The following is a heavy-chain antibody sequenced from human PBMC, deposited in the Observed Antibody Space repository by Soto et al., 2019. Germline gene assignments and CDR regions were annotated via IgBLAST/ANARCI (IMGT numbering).Heavy chain of an antibody. CDR1: GGTFSSYA. CDR2: IIPIFGTA. V-gene: IGHV1-69*13. Sequence: ASVKVSCKASGGTFSSYAISGVRQAPGQGLEWMGGIIPIFGTANYAQKFQGRVTITADESTSTAYMELSSLRSEDTAMYYCATNYGSGYRAFDFWGQEALVTVSA. J-gene: IGHJ4*02. CDR3: ATNYGSGYRAFDF. D-gene: IGHD3-10*01.